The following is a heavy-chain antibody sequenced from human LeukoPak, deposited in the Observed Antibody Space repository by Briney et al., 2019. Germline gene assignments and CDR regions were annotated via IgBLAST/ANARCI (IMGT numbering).Heavy chain of an antibody. J-gene: IGHJ6*02. CDR2: ISLYNGNT. CDR3: ARGYCSGGRCYGILNYQYGMDV. D-gene: IGHD2-15*01. V-gene: IGHV1-18*01. Sequence: ATLKVSCKASGYTFTSYGISWVRQAPGQGPEWMGWISLYNGNTNYAQRLQGRVTMTTDTSTSTAYMELRSLRSDDTAVYYCARGYCSGGRCYGILNYQYGMDVWGQGTTVTVS. CDR1: GYTFTSYG.